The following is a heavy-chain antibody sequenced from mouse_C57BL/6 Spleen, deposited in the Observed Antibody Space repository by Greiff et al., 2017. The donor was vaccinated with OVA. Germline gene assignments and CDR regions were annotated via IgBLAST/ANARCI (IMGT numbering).Heavy chain of an antibody. V-gene: IGHV1-18*01. CDR3: ARDDTYGGCAD. D-gene: IGHD2-12*01. CDR1: GYTFTSYY. Sequence: VQLKQSGAELVKPGASVKISCTASGYTFTSYYMHWVKQSPGKGLEWIGNINPTNGGTNYNQKFKGKATLTVDKSSSTAYMQIRSLTSEEDAVDYWARDDTYGGCADWGTGTTVTVSA. CDR2: INPTNGGT. J-gene: IGHJ1*03.